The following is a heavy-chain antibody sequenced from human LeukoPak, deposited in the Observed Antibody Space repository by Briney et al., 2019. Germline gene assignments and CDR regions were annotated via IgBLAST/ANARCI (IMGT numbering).Heavy chain of an antibody. V-gene: IGHV4-59*01. CDR3: AGIYYSGGSLRQAY. D-gene: IGHD2-15*01. Sequence: PSETLSLTCTVSGGSISRDYWSWVRQPPGKGLEWLGYIYKGATYNRSLNSRVTISVDASNSQFSLKLSSVTAADTAIYFCAGIYYSGGSLRQAYWGQGILVTVSS. J-gene: IGHJ4*02. CDR2: IYKGA. CDR1: GGSISRDY.